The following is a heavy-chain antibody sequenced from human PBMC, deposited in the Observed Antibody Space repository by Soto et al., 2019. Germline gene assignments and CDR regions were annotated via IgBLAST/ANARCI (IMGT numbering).Heavy chain of an antibody. CDR2: INPNFGGI. D-gene: IGHD6-19*01. V-gene: IGHV1-2*02. J-gene: IGHJ5*02. Sequence: QVQLEQSGAEVKRPGASVKVSCKASGYTLADFFLHWVRQAPGQGLEWVGWINPNFGGINVAPKFRGRVTLTRDTSVNTAYLELRGLTFDDTAVYFCARAVAGLNWLDLWGQGTLVAVSS. CDR1: GYTLADFF. CDR3: ARAVAGLNWLDL.